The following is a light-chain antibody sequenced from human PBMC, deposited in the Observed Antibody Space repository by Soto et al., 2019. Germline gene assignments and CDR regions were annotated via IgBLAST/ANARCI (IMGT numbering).Light chain of an antibody. Sequence: EIVLTQSPGTLSLSPGERATLSCRASQSVNSTYLAWYQQNPGQAPRLLIYCASSRATGIPDRFSGSGSGTDFTLTISRLEPEDFAVYFCQQYGSSSYTFGQGTKLEIK. J-gene: IGKJ2*01. CDR3: QQYGSSSYT. CDR2: CAS. V-gene: IGKV3-20*01. CDR1: QSVNSTY.